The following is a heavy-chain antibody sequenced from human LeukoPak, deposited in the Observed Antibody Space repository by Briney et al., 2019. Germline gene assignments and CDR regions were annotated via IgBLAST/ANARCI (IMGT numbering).Heavy chain of an antibody. CDR1: GFTFSDYA. CDR3: ARDFRSDPYYHYYMDV. V-gene: IGHV3-64*01. D-gene: IGHD3-3*01. J-gene: IGHJ6*03. CDR2: INTNGGST. Sequence: GGSLRLSCVASGFTFSDYAMHCVRQAPGKGLEYVPTINTNGGSTYYANSVKGRFTISRDNSKNTLYLQMGSLRAEDMAVSFCARDFRSDPYYHYYMDVCGKGTPVTVSS.